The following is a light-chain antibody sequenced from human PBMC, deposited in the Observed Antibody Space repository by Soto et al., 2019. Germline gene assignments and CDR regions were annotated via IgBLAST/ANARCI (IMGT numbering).Light chain of an antibody. CDR2: KAS. CDR1: QTISSW. Sequence: DIQMTQSPSTLSGSVGDRVTITCRASQTISSWLAWYQQKPGKAPKLLIYKASTLKSGVPSRFSGSVSGTEFTLTISSLQPDDFATYYCQQYNSYPWTFGQGTKVDTK. V-gene: IGKV1-5*03. J-gene: IGKJ1*01. CDR3: QQYNSYPWT.